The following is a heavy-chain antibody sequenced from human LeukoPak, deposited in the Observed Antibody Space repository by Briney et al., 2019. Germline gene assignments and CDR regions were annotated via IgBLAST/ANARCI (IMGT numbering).Heavy chain of an antibody. V-gene: IGHV3-30*03. D-gene: IGHD5-18*01. Sequence: GGSLRLSCAASGFTFSSHGMHWVRQAPGKGLEWVAVISYDGSNTYYADSVKGRFTISRDNSKNTLYLQMNSLRAEDTAVYYCARRGQYSYGYYYYYYMDVWGKGTTVTVSS. CDR2: ISYDGSNT. CDR1: GFTFSSHG. J-gene: IGHJ6*03. CDR3: ARRGQYSYGYYYYYYMDV.